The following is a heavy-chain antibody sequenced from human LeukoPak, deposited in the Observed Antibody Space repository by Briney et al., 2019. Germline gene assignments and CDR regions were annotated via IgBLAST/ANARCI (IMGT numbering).Heavy chain of an antibody. CDR3: ARDLIGGSGSYYPFDY. J-gene: IGHJ4*02. CDR1: GFMFSSYG. CDR2: IRYDGNNK. D-gene: IGHD3-10*01. V-gene: IGHV3-30*02. Sequence: GGSLRLSCAASGFMFSSYGMHWVRQAPGKGLEWVAFIRYDGNNKHYADSVKGRFTISRDNAKNSLYLQMNSLRAEDTAVYYCARDLIGGSGSYYPFDYWGQGTLVTVSS.